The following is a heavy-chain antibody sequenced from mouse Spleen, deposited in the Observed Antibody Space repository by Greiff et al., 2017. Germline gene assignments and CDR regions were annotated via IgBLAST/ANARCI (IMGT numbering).Heavy chain of an antibody. CDR1: GFTFSSYA. D-gene: IGHD1-1*01. Sequence: EVKVVESGGGLVKPGGSLKLSCAASGFTFSSYAMSWVRQTPEKRLEWVATISSGGSYTYYPDSVKGRFTISRDNAKNTLYLQMSSLRSEDTAMYYCARDYYGSSQYFDVWGAGTTVTVSS. V-gene: IGHV5-9-1*01. CDR2: ISSGGSYT. CDR3: ARDYYGSSQYFDV. J-gene: IGHJ1*01.